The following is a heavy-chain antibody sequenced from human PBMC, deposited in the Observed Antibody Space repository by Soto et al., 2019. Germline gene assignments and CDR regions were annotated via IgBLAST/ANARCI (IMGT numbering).Heavy chain of an antibody. D-gene: IGHD6-19*01. CDR1: GGSFSGYY. V-gene: IGHV4-34*01. CDR2: INHSGST. J-gene: IGHJ6*02. CDR3: ARRGTLSIAVDGTYYYYGMDV. Sequence: PSETLSLTCAVYGGSFSGYYWSWIRQPPGKGLEWIGEINHSGSTNYNPSLKSRVTISVDTSKNQFSLKLSSVTAADTAVYYCARRGTLSIAVDGTYYYYGMDVWGQGTTVTVSS.